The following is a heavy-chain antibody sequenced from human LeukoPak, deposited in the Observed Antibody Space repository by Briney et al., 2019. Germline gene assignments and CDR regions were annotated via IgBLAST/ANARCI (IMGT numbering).Heavy chain of an antibody. V-gene: IGHV4-59*01. J-gene: IGHJ6*02. Sequence: PSGTLSLTCTVSGGSISSYYWSWIRQPPGKGLEWIGYIYYSGSTNYNPSLKSRVTISVDTSKNQFSLKLGSVTAADTAVYYCARGEFVVVIAATAYYYYYYGMDVWGQGTTVTVSS. CDR3: ARGEFVVVIAATAYYYYYYGMDV. CDR1: GGSISSYY. CDR2: IYYSGST. D-gene: IGHD2-15*01.